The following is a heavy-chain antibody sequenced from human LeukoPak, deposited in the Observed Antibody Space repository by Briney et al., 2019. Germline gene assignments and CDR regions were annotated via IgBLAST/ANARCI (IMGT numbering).Heavy chain of an antibody. CDR3: AKGSAQYYFEY. V-gene: IGHV3-23*01. J-gene: IGHJ4*02. CDR2: ISASGGDT. CDR1: GFTFSNYA. Sequence: PGGSLRLSCAASGFTFSNYAMYWVRQAPGKGLEWVSAISASGGDTFYPDSVRGRFTISRDNSKNTLYLQMYSLRAEDTAVYYCAKGSAQYYFEYWGQGTLVTVSS.